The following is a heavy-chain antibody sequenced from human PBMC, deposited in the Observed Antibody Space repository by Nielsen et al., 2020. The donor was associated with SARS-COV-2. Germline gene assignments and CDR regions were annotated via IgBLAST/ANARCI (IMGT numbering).Heavy chain of an antibody. Sequence: ASVKVSCKASGYTFTNYYMHWVRQAPGQGLEWMGIINPSGGTTIYAQKFQGRVTMTRDTSTSTVYMEPTTLRSEDTATYYCARAQLRSTWDFDSWGQGTLVTVSS. D-gene: IGHD2-2*01. CDR2: INPSGGTT. V-gene: IGHV1-46*01. CDR3: ARAQLRSTWDFDS. J-gene: IGHJ4*02. CDR1: GYTFTNYY.